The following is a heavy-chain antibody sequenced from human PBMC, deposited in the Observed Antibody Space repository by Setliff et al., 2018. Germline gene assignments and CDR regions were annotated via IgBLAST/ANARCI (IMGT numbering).Heavy chain of an antibody. D-gene: IGHD1-20*01. V-gene: IGHV1-69*05. CDR1: GGTFSSQG. CDR2: IMPIFGTT. J-gene: IGHJ6*03. Sequence: ASVKVSCKASGGTFSSQGISWVRQAPGQGLEWMGGIMPIFGTTNYARKFQGRVTITTDKSTSTAYMEMSSLRSEDTAVYYCAREFGITASVENYYYYMDVWGKGTTVTVSS. CDR3: AREFGITASVENYYYYMDV.